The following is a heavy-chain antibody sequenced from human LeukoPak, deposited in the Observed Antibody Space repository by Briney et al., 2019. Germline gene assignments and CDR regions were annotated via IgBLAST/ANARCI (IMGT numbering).Heavy chain of an antibody. J-gene: IGHJ4*02. D-gene: IGHD3-22*01. V-gene: IGHV1-2*02. CDR2: INPNSGGT. CDR1: GYTFTDYS. CDR3: VCHYYDSSGYDY. Sequence: ASVKVSCKASGYTFTDYSIHWVRQAPGQGLEWMGWINPNSGGTNYAQKFQGRVTMTRDTSISTAYMELSRLRSDDTAVYYCVCHYYDSSGYDYWGQGTLVTVSS.